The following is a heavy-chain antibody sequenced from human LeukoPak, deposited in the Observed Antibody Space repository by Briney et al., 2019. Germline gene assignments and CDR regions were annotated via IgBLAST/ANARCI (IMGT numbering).Heavy chain of an antibody. CDR1: GYTFTSYD. V-gene: IGHV1-8*01. Sequence: ASVKVSCKASGYTFTSYDINWVRQAPGQGLEWMGWMNPNNANTDYGQKFQGRVTLTRNTSISTAYMELSSLRSEDTAVYYCTRGGPVAGTHKYFQHWGQGTLVTVSS. CDR2: MNPNNANT. J-gene: IGHJ1*01. D-gene: IGHD6-19*01. CDR3: TRGGPVAGTHKYFQH.